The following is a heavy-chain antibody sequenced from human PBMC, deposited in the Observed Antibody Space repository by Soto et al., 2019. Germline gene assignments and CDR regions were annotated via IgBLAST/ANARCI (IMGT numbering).Heavy chain of an antibody. D-gene: IGHD1-1*01. Sequence: QAQLMQSGAEVKEPGSSVKVSCKASGGTFSGYAISWVRQAPGQGLEWLGGIIPIFGITNYAQKFQNRLTIAADESSATVYMDLRSLTSDDSAIYSCARDPRSITGTTSSEDFQHWGQGTLVSVS. V-gene: IGHV1-69*01. J-gene: IGHJ1*01. CDR2: IIPIFGIT. CDR1: GGTFSGYA. CDR3: ARDPRSITGTTSSEDFQH.